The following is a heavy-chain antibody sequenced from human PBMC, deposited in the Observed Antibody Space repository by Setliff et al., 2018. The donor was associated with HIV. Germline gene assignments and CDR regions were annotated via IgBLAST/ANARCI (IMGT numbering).Heavy chain of an antibody. D-gene: IGHD3-9*01. Sequence: ASVKVSCKASGYTFTDYFVHWARQAPGKGLEWMGRVDPENHQTLYAEKLQGRVTITADESTSTAYMELSSLRSEDTAVYYCARDYDRWFDPWGQGTLVTVSS. V-gene: IGHV1-69-2*01. CDR3: ARDYDRWFDP. J-gene: IGHJ5*02. CDR2: VDPENHQT. CDR1: GYTFTDYF.